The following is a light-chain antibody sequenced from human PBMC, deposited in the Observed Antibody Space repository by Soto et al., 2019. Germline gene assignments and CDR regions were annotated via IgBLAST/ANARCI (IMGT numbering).Light chain of an antibody. V-gene: IGLV1-40*01. CDR2: GNS. CDR3: QSYDSSLSGV. J-gene: IGLJ1*01. CDR1: SSNIGNNY. Sequence: QSVLTQPPSASGTPGQRVTISCSGSSSNIGNNYVYWYQQLSGTAPKLLIYGNSNRPSGVPDRFSGSKSGTSASLAITGLQAEDEADYYCQSYDSSLSGVFGSGTKVTVL.